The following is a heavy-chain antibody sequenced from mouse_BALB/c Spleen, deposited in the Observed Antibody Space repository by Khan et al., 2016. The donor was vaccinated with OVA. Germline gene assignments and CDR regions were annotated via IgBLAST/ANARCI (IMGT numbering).Heavy chain of an antibody. CDR3: ARPDGNPYAMDY. Sequence: EVQLLESGGGLVQPGGSLKLSCAASGFDFSRYWMSWVRQAPGKGLEWIGEINPGSSTINYTPSLKDKFIISRDNAKNTLYLQMSKVRSEDTALYYCARPDGNPYAMDYWGQGTSVTVSS. J-gene: IGHJ4*01. CDR1: GFDFSRYW. D-gene: IGHD2-1*01. V-gene: IGHV4-1*02. CDR2: INPGSSTI.